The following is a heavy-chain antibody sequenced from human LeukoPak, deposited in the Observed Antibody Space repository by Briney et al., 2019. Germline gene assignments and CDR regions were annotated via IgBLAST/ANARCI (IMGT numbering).Heavy chain of an antibody. V-gene: IGHV3-30-3*01. J-gene: IGHJ5*02. Sequence: QSGGSLRLSCAASGFTFSSSTMHWVRQSPGKGLEWVAVIANDGSNTYYADSVKGRFTISRDNSKNTLYLQMNSLRVEDTAVYFCARDPHCSSISCLNWFDPWGQGTLVTVSS. CDR3: ARDPHCSSISCLNWFDP. CDR2: IANDGSNT. CDR1: GFTFSSST. D-gene: IGHD2-2*01.